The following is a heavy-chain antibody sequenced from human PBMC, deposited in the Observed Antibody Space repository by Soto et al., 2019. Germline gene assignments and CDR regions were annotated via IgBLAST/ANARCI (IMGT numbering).Heavy chain of an antibody. D-gene: IGHD6-19*01. CDR1: GFTFSSYG. CDR2: ISYDGSNK. V-gene: IGHV3-30*03. CDR3: ASSRIGYSSGWYFDY. J-gene: IGHJ4*02. Sequence: QVQLVESGGGVVQPGRSLRLSCAASGFTFSSYGMTWVRQAPGKRLEWVAVISYDGSNKYYADSVKGRFTIYRDNSKNPLYLQMNSLRAEDTAVYYCASSRIGYSSGWYFDYWGQGTLVTVS.